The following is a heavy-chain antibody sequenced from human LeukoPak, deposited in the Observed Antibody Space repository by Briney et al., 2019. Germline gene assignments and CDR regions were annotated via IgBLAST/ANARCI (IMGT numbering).Heavy chain of an antibody. D-gene: IGHD2-2*01. J-gene: IGHJ4*02. CDR3: AKRAPGYCSSSSCFGQFDY. CDR2: INGNAADT. Sequence: GGSLRLSCAASGFTFTNYAMNWVRQAPGKGLEWGSVINGNAADTYYADSVKGRFTISRDNSKNTLYLQMNSLRAEDTAVYYCAKRAPGYCSSSSCFGQFDYWGQGILVTVSS. CDR1: GFTFTNYA. V-gene: IGHV3-23*01.